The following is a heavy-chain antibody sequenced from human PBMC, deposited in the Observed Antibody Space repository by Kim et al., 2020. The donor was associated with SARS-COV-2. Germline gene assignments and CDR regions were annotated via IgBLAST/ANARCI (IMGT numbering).Heavy chain of an antibody. CDR3: ARDGGGNAFDI. CDR2: T. D-gene: IGHD1-26*01. J-gene: IGHJ3*02. Sequence: TNYAQKFEGRVTMTRDTSISTAYMELSRLRSDDTAVYYCARDGGGNAFDIWGQGTMVTVSS. V-gene: IGHV1-2*02.